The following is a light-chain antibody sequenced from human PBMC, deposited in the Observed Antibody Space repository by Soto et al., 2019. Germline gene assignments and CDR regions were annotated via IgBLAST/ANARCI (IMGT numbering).Light chain of an antibody. CDR1: QSVSSY. Sequence: EIVLTQSPATLSLSPGERATLSCRASQSVSSYLAWYQQKPGQAHRLLIYDASNRATGIPARFSGSGSGTDFTHTISSLEAEDFAVYYCQQRSNWPPLTFGGGNKVEIK. J-gene: IGKJ4*01. V-gene: IGKV3-11*01. CDR2: DAS. CDR3: QQRSNWPPLT.